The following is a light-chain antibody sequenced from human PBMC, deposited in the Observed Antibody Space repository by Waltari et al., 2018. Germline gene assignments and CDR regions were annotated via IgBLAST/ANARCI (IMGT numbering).Light chain of an antibody. CDR3: CSYAGSGTWV. CDR2: EGI. J-gene: IGLJ3*02. CDR1: SRDVGRYDL. V-gene: IGLV2-23*01. Sequence: QSALTQPASASGSPGQSITIPCTGTSRDVGRYDLVSGYQHHPGKAPKVMIYEGIKRPSGVSNRFSGSKSGNTASLTISGLQAEDEANYHCCSYAGSGTWVFGGGTKLTVL.